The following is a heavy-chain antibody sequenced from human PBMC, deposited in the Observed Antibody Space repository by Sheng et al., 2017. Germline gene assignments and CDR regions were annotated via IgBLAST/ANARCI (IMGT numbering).Heavy chain of an antibody. V-gene: IGHV4-34*01. Sequence: QVQLQQWGAGLLKPSETLSLTCAVYGGSFSGYYWSWIRQPPGKGLEWIGEINHSGSTNYNPSLKSRVTISVDTSKNQFSLKLSSVTAADTAVYYCARAGGYCSSTSCYRKYNWFDPWGQGTLVTVSS. D-gene: IGHD2-2*01. CDR2: INHSGST. CDR3: ARAGGYCSSTSCYRKYNWFDP. J-gene: IGHJ5*02. CDR1: GGSFSGYY.